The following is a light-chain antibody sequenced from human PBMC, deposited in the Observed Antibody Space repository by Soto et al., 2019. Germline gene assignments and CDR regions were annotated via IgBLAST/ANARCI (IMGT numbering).Light chain of an antibody. CDR1: QNVYNN. CDR3: QQRNVWPPVT. Sequence: EIAMTQSPATLSVSPGERAILSCRASQNVYNNLAWYQQKPGQAPRLLIFDASTRATGIPARFSGSGSGTDFTLTISSLEPEDSAVYYCQQRNVWPPVTFGQGTRLEIK. CDR2: DAS. J-gene: IGKJ5*01. V-gene: IGKV3-11*01.